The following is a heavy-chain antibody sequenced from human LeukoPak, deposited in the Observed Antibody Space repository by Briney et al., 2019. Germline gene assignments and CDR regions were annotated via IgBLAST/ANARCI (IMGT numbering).Heavy chain of an antibody. J-gene: IGHJ5*02. CDR2: IIPIFGIA. D-gene: IGHD2-21*01. Sequence: SVKVSCKASGGTFSSYTISWVRQAPGRGLEWMGGIIPIFGIANYAQKFQGRVTITADKSTSTAYMELRSLRSEDTAVYYRARDPPRIVGTTIADPWGQGTLVTVSS. CDR1: GGTFSSYT. CDR3: ARDPPRIVGTTIADP. V-gene: IGHV1-69*17.